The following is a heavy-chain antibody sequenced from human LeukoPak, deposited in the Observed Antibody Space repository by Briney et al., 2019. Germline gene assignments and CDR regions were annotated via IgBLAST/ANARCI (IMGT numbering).Heavy chain of an antibody. CDR2: IRSKAYGGIT. CDR3: TRDEYGSSLHVTTFDI. V-gene: IGHV3-49*03. D-gene: IGHD3-10*01. Sequence: GGSLRLSCTASGFTFGDYAMSWFRQAPGKGLEWVSLIRSKAYGGITEYAASVQGRFTISRDDFKSIAYLQMNSLKTGDTAVYYCTRDEYGSSLHVTTFDIWGRGATVTVSS. J-gene: IGHJ3*02. CDR1: GFTFGDYA.